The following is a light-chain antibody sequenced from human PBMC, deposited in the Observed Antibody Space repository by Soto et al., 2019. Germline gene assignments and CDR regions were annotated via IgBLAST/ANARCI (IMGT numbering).Light chain of an antibody. Sequence: QSVLTQPPSASGTPGQSVTISCSGGSSNIGSNPVSWYQHVPGTAPKLLIHTNTQRPLGVPVRFSGSKSGTSASLAISGLQYEAEADYYCAAWDDTFSVFGSGTKLTVL. CDR1: SSNIGSNP. CDR2: TNT. J-gene: IGLJ1*01. V-gene: IGLV1-44*01. CDR3: AAWDDTFSV.